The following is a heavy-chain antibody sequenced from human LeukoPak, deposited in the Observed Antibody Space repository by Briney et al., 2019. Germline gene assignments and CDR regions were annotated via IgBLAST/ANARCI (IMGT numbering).Heavy chain of an antibody. D-gene: IGHD2-2*01. Sequence: ASVKVSCKASGYTFTSYYIHWVRQAPGQGLEWMGGIIPIFGTANYAQKFQGRVTITADESTSTAYMELSSLRSEDTAVYYCARSNCSSTSCYNWFDPWRQGTLVTVSS. CDR3: ARSNCSSTSCYNWFDP. J-gene: IGHJ5*02. V-gene: IGHV1-69*13. CDR2: IIPIFGTA. CDR1: GYTFTSYY.